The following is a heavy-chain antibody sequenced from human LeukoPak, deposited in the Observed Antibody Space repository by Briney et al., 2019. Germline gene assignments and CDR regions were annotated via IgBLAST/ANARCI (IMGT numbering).Heavy chain of an antibody. D-gene: IGHD3-3*01. V-gene: IGHV3-30*02. CDR3: ARDDFGFDSRTATHAFDI. CDR2: IRYDGSNK. CDR1: GFTFSDYY. Sequence: PGGSLRLSCAASGFTFSDYYMSWIRQAPGKGLEWVAFIRYDGSNKYYADSVKGRFTISRDNSKNTLYLQMGSLRAEDMAVYYCARDDFGFDSRTATHAFDIWGQGTMVTVSS. J-gene: IGHJ3*02.